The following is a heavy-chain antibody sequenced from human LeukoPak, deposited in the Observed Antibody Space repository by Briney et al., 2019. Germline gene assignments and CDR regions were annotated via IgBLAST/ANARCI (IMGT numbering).Heavy chain of an antibody. V-gene: IGHV4-38-2*02. D-gene: IGHD2-2*01. CDR3: ARLGYCSSTSCYLGGAFDI. Sequence: SETLSLTCTVPGYSISSGYYWGWIRQPPGKGLEWIGSIYHSGSTYYNPSLKSRVTISVDTSKNQFSLKLSSVTAADTAVYYCARLGYCSSTSCYLGGAFDIWGQGTMVTVSS. J-gene: IGHJ3*02. CDR1: GYSISSGYY. CDR2: IYHSGST.